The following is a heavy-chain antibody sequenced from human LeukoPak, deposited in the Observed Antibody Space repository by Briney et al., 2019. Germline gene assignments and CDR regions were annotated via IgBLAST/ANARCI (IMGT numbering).Heavy chain of an antibody. CDR1: GGTFSSYA. CDR2: IIPIFGTA. V-gene: IGHV1-69*13. D-gene: IGHD3-3*01. CDR3: ARDMEDAFDI. J-gene: IGHJ3*02. Sequence: GASVKVSCKASGGTFSSYAISWVRQAPGQGLEWMGGIIPIFGTANYAQKFQGRVTITADESTSTAYMELSSLRSEDTAMYYCARDMEDAFDIWGQGTMVTVSS.